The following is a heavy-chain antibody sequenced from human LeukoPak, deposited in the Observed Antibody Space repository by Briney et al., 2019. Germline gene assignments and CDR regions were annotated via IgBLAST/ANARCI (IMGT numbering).Heavy chain of an antibody. CDR3: ARDGHYGGNGYWYFDL. CDR2: ISYSGNS. Sequence: SETLSLTCTVSGDSISSYNWTWVRQPPGKGLEWVGYISYSGNSNYNPSLKSRVTISVDTSKNQFSLKLSSVTAADTAVYYCARDGHYGGNGYWYFDLWGRGTLVTVSS. D-gene: IGHD4-23*01. J-gene: IGHJ2*01. CDR1: GDSISSYN. V-gene: IGHV4-59*01.